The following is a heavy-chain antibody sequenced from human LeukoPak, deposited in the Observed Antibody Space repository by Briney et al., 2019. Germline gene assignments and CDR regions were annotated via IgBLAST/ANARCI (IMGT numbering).Heavy chain of an antibody. V-gene: IGHV3-74*01. Sequence: GGSLRLSCAASKFSFSSYWMHWVRQAPGKGLVWVSRINSDGSRTNYADSVKGRFTISRDNAKNTLYLQMNSLRAEDTAVYYCARSVGFAPPNFDYWGQGTLVTVSS. CDR2: INSDGSRT. D-gene: IGHD1-26*01. J-gene: IGHJ4*02. CDR3: ARSVGFAPPNFDY. CDR1: KFSFSSYW.